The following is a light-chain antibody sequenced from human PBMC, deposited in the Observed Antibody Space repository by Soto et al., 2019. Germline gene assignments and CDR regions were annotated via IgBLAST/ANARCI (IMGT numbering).Light chain of an antibody. CDR1: QSLSSY. CDR2: DAS. V-gene: IGKV1-5*01. Sequence: IEMTQSPSSLSASIGDRVTITCRASQSLSSYLAWYQQKPGRAPKLLIFDASSLERGVPSRFSGSGSGTEFRLTISSLQPDDFATYYCQQYKAFGQGTKVDIK. CDR3: QQYKA. J-gene: IGKJ1*01.